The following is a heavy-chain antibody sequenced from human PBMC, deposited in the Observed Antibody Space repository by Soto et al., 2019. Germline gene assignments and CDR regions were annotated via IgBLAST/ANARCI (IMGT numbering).Heavy chain of an antibody. Sequence: GGSLRLSCAASGFTFSSYGMHWIRQAPGKGLEWVAVIWYDGSNKYYADSVKGRFTISRDNSKNTLYLQMNSLRAEDTAVYYCARESTVVAATFDYWGQGXLVTVYS. CDR3: ARESTVVAATFDY. CDR2: IWYDGSNK. J-gene: IGHJ4*02. CDR1: GFTFSSYG. D-gene: IGHD2-15*01. V-gene: IGHV3-33*01.